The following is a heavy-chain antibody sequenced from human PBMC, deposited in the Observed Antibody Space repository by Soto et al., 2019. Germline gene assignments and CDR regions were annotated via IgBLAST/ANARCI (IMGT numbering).Heavy chain of an antibody. J-gene: IGHJ4*02. D-gene: IGHD6-13*01. CDR3: TRGGVGTTGSCDF. Sequence: VQVLESGGGLVQPGGSLRLSCSVSGFAFGGFTMTWVRQAPGKGLEWVSSISGSAARTYYADSVQGRFTISRDNSKSTLYLPMNSLRVEDTAEYYCTRGGVGTTGSCDFWGQGTLVAVSS. CDR2: ISGSAART. V-gene: IGHV3-23*01. CDR1: GFAFGGFT.